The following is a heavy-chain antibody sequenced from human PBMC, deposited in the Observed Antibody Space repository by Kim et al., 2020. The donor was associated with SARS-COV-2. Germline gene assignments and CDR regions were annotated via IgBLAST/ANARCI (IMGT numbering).Heavy chain of an antibody. Sequence: KYHAGSVKGRCTISRDNAKNSLYLQINSLRAEDTAVYYCARGGSGNNFDYWGQGTLVTVSS. V-gene: IGHV3-21*01. J-gene: IGHJ4*02. CDR3: ARGGSGNNFDY. D-gene: IGHD3-10*01. CDR2: K.